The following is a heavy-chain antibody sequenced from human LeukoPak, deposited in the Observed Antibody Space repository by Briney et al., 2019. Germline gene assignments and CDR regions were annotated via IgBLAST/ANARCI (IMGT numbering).Heavy chain of an antibody. CDR3: AKDPGGYYYYFDY. D-gene: IGHD3-3*01. Sequence: PGGSLRLSCAASGFTFSSYAMSWVRQAPGKGLEWVSAISGSDGNTYYADSVKARFTISRDNSKNTLYLQMNSLRAEDTAIYYCAKDPGGYYYYFDYWGQGTLVTVSS. V-gene: IGHV3-23*01. CDR1: GFTFSSYA. J-gene: IGHJ4*02. CDR2: ISGSDGNT.